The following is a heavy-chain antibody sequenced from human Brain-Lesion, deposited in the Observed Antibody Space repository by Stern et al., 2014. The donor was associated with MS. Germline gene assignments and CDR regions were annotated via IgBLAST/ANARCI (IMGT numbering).Heavy chain of an antibody. CDR2: IYYSGNT. V-gene: IGHV4-39*01. CDR3: AGEEDIRYCSGGSCTGNWFDP. CDR1: GGSVSSTSYA. Sequence: VQLVESGPGLVKPSETLSLTCTVAGGSVSSTSYAWAWIRQPPGKGLEWIGTIYYSGNTYYSPSLKSRLTIFLDTFKNQFSLQLRSVTAADTAVYYCAGEEDIRYCSGGSCTGNWFDPWGQGTLVTVSS. J-gene: IGHJ5*02. D-gene: IGHD2-15*01.